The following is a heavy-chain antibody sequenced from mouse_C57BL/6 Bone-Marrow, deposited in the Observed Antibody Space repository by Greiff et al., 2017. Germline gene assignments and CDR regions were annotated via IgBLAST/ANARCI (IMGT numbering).Heavy chain of an antibody. J-gene: IGHJ4*01. CDR2: IYPSDSET. CDR3: AGGGLPFYAMDY. CDR1: GYTFTSYW. Sequence: QVYVKQPGAELVRPGSSVKLSCKASGYTFTSYWMDWVKQRPGQGLEWIGNIYPSDSETHYNQKFKDKATLTVDKSSSTAYMQLSSLTSEDSAVYYCAGGGLPFYAMDYWGQGTSVTVSS. V-gene: IGHV1-61*01. D-gene: IGHD2-2*01.